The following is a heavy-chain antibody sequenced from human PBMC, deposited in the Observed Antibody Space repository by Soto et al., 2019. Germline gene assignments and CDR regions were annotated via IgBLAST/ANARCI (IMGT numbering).Heavy chain of an antibody. CDR2: ISSSSSYT. CDR3: ARVWKRAASGVYFDY. D-gene: IGHD3-10*01. Sequence: PGGSLRLSCAASGFTFSDYYMSWIRQAPGKGLEWVSYISSSSSYTNYADSVKGRFTISRDNAKNSLYLQMNSLRAEDTAVYYCARVWKRAASGVYFDYWGQGTLVTVSS. CDR1: GFTFSDYY. V-gene: IGHV3-11*06. J-gene: IGHJ4*02.